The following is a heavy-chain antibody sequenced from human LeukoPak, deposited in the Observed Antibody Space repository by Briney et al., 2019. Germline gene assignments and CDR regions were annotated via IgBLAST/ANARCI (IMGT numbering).Heavy chain of an antibody. CDR3: ATYPGIAVAGREGKEDY. D-gene: IGHD6-19*01. Sequence: ASVKVSCKVSGYTLTELSMHWVRQAPGKGLEWMGGFDPEDGETIYAQKFQGRVTMTEDTSTDTAYMELSSLRSEDTAVYYCATYPGIAVAGREGKEDYWGQGTLVTVSS. V-gene: IGHV1-24*01. CDR2: FDPEDGET. CDR1: GYTLTELS. J-gene: IGHJ4*02.